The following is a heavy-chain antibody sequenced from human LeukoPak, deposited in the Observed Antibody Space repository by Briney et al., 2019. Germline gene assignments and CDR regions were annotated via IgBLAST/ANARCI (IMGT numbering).Heavy chain of an antibody. CDR1: GYTFTNYD. CDR3: ARTNTIFGVVWWYFDY. Sequence: ASVKVSCKASGYTFTNYDFSWVRQAPGQGLEWMGGIIPIFGTANYAQKFQGRVTITTDESTSTAYMELSSLRSEDTAVYYCARTNTIFGVVWWYFDYWGQGTLVTVSS. J-gene: IGHJ4*02. CDR2: IIPIFGTA. V-gene: IGHV1-69*05. D-gene: IGHD3-3*01.